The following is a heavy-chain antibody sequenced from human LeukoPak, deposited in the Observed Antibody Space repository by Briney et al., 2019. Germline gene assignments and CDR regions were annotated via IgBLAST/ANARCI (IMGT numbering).Heavy chain of an antibody. D-gene: IGHD6-13*01. CDR3: ARGVTAAGHFDY. J-gene: IGHJ4*02. V-gene: IGHV4-61*02. Sequence: PSETLSLTCTVSGGSISSSSYYWSWIRQPAGKGLEWIGRIYTSGSTTYNPSLESRVSISVDTSKNQSSLILSSVTATDTALYYCARGVTAAGHFDYWGQGTLVTVSS. CDR2: IYTSGST. CDR1: GGSISSSSYY.